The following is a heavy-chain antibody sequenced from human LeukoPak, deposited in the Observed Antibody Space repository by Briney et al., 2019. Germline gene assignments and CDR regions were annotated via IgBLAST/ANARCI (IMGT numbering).Heavy chain of an antibody. D-gene: IGHD3-10*01. CDR3: ARAKGFGSGSRINWFDP. V-gene: IGHV4-30-4*08. Sequence: KPSETLSLTCTVSGGSISSGDYYWSWIRQPPGKGLEWIGYIYYSGSTYYNPSLKSRVTISVDTSKNQFSLKLSSVTAADTAVYYCARAKGFGSGSRINWFDPWGQGTLVTVSS. J-gene: IGHJ5*02. CDR2: IYYSGST. CDR1: GGSISSGDYY.